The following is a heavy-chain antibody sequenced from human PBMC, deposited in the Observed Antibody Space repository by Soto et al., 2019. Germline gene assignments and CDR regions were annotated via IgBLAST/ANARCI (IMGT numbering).Heavy chain of an antibody. Sequence: QVQLQQWGAGLLKPSETLSLTCAVYGGSFSGYYWNWIRQPPGKGLEWIGEINHSGSTNYNPSLKSRVTISVDTSKNQFSLKLTSVTAADTAVYYCARTMVRGGYYYGMDVWDQGTTVTVSS. CDR1: GGSFSGYY. J-gene: IGHJ6*02. D-gene: IGHD3-10*01. CDR3: ARTMVRGGYYYGMDV. V-gene: IGHV4-34*01. CDR2: INHSGST.